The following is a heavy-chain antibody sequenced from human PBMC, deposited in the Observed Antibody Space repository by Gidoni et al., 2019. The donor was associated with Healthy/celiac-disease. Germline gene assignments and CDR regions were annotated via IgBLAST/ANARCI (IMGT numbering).Heavy chain of an antibody. CDR1: GYSFTSYG. CDR2: ISAYNGNT. J-gene: IGHJ3*02. V-gene: IGHV1-18*01. Sequence: VQLVQSGAEVKKPGASVKVSCKASGYSFTSYGISWVRQAPGQGLEWMGWISAYNGNTNYAQKLQGRDTMTTDTSTSTAYRELRSLRADDTAVYYCASPRRADDAFDIWGQGTMVTVSS. CDR3: ASPRRADDAFDI.